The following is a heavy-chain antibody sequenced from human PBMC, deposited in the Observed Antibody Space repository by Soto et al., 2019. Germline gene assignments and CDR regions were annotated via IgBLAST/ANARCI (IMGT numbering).Heavy chain of an antibody. CDR1: GYSFAGYW. D-gene: IGHD3-22*01. CDR3: ARQKYDSDTGPSFQYYFDS. J-gene: IGHJ4*02. Sequence: GESLKISCKGSGYSFAGYWITWVRQKPGKGLEWMGRIDPSDSQTYYSPSFRGQVTISATKSITTVFLQWSSLRVSDTAMYYCARQKYDSDTGPSFQYYFDSWGQGTPVTVSS. V-gene: IGHV5-10-1*04. CDR2: IDPSDSQT.